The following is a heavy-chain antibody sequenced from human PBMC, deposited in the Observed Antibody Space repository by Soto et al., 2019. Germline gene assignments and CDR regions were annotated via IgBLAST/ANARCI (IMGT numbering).Heavy chain of an antibody. CDR3: ARGEMATIYYFDY. CDR1: GFTFSSYA. CDR2: ISYDGSNK. J-gene: IGHJ4*02. D-gene: IGHD5-12*01. V-gene: IGHV3-30-3*01. Sequence: ESGGGVVQPGRSLRLSCAASGFTFSSYAMHWVRQAPGKGLEWVAVISYDGSNKYYADSVKGRFTISRDNSKNTLYLQMNSLRAEDTAVYYCARGEMATIYYFDYWGQGTLVTVS.